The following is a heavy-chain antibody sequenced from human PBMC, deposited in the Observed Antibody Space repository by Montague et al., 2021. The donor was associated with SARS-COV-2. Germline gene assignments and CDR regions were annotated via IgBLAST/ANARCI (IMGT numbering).Heavy chain of an antibody. D-gene: IGHD3-22*01. CDR2: VHHSEGT. CDR1: GYSSSSGYY. V-gene: IGHV4-38-2*02. J-gene: IGHJ6*02. Sequence: SETLSLTCSVTGYSSSSGYYWGWIRQSPGRGLEWIGTVHHSEGTYYNPSLQSRVTISVDPSKNQFSLKLISVTAADTAVYYCARGGYYDSSGYSLLYYYYGMDVWGQGTTVTVSS. CDR3: ARGGYYDSSGYSLLYYYYGMDV.